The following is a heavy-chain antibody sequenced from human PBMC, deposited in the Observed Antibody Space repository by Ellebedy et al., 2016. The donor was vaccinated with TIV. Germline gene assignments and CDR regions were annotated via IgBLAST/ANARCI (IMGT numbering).Heavy chain of an antibody. CDR3: ARGAIFGNNYYYMDV. V-gene: IGHV4-39*07. CDR1: GGSISSSSYY. CDR2: IYYSGST. Sequence: SETLSLXCTVSGGSISSSSYYWGWIRQPPGKGLEWIGSIYYSGSTYYNPSLKSRVTISVDTSKNQFSLKLSSVTAADTAVYYCARGAIFGNNYYYMDVWGKGTTVTVSS. J-gene: IGHJ6*03. D-gene: IGHD3-3*01.